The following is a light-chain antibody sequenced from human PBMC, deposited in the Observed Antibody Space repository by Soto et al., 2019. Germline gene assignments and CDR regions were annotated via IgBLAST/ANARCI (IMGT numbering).Light chain of an antibody. CDR1: QTIDRH. CDR3: QQSHITQYS. Sequence: DIQMTQSPSSLSASVGDRVTITCRASQTIDRHLHWYQQRPGKAPNLLISHASSLQSGVPSRFSGSGSGTDFTLTISSLQREDFATYYCQQSHITQYSFGQRTTLEIK. V-gene: IGKV1-39*01. CDR2: HAS. J-gene: IGKJ2*03.